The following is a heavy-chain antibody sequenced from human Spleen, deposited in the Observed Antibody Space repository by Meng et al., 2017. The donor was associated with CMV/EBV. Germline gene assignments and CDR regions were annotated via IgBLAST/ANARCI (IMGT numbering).Heavy chain of an antibody. J-gene: IGHJ4*02. CDR1: GDTFNNYA. CDR3: ASASVFGEVYYFHY. Sequence: SGDTFNNYAFSWVRRAPGQGLEWMGIIIPIFKTAHYAQEFQGRVTITTDESTSTAHMELSSLRSEDTAMYYCASASVFGEVYYFHYWGQGTLVTVSS. D-gene: IGHD3-10*02. CDR2: IIPIFKTA. V-gene: IGHV1-69*05.